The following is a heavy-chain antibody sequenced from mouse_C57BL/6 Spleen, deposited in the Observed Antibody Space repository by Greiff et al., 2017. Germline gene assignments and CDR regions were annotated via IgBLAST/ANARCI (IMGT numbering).Heavy chain of an antibody. CDR2: ISDGGSYT. V-gene: IGHV5-4*03. Sequence: EVKLMESGGGLVKPGGSLKLSCAASGFTFSSYAMSWVRQTPEKRLEWVATISDGGSYTYYPDNVKGRFTISRDNAKNNLYLQMSHLKSEDTAMYYCARVDYYGSSDYAMDYWGQGTSVTVSS. D-gene: IGHD1-1*01. J-gene: IGHJ4*01. CDR3: ARVDYYGSSDYAMDY. CDR1: GFTFSSYA.